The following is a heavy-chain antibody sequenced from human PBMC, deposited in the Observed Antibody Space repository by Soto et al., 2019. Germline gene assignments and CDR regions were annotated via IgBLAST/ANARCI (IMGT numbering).Heavy chain of an antibody. CDR3: ARDRAPYYYGSGSYYAIDY. CDR2: IIPIFGTA. Sequence: VASVKVSCKASGGTFSSYAISWVRQAPGQGLEWMGGIIPIFGTANYAQKFQGRVMITADESTSTAYMELSSLRSEDTAVYYCARDRAPYYYGSGSYYAIDYWGQGTLVTVSS. J-gene: IGHJ4*02. V-gene: IGHV1-69*13. CDR1: GGTFSSYA. D-gene: IGHD3-10*01.